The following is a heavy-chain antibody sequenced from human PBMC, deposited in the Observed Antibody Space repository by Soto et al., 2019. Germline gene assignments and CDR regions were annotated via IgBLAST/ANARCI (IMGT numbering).Heavy chain of an antibody. CDR3: AHSRITIFGVVNNFDY. J-gene: IGHJ4*02. CDR1: GFSLSTSGVG. CDR2: IYWVDDK. D-gene: IGHD3-3*01. Sequence: SGPTLVNPTQTLTLTCTFSGFSLSTSGVGMGWIRQPPGKAMEWLALIYWVDDKRYSSSLKSRLTITKDTSKYQVVLTMTNMDPVDTVTFYCAHSRITIFGVVNNFDYWGQGTLVTVSS. V-gene: IGHV2-5*02.